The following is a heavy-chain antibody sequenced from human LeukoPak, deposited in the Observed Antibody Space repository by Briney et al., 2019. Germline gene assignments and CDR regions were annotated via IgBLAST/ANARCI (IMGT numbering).Heavy chain of an antibody. V-gene: IGHV3-23*01. CDR1: GFTFSSYA. J-gene: IGHJ4*02. CDR2: ISGSGGTT. Sequence: GGSLRLSCAASGFTFSSYAMSWVRQAPGKGLEWVSAISGSGGTTYYADSVKGRFTISRDNSKNTLYLQMDSLRAEDTAVYYCAKGSSLHYDFWSGYYRRPYYFDYWGQGTLVTVSS. D-gene: IGHD3-3*01. CDR3: AKGSSLHYDFWSGYYRRPYYFDY.